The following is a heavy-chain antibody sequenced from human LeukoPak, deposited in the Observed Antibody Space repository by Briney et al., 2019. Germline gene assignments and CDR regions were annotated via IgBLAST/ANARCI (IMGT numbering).Heavy chain of an antibody. CDR2: IWYDGSNK. Sequence: GGSRRLSCAASGFIFSSYGMHRVRQAPGKGLEWVAVIWYDGSNKSYADSVKGRFTISRDNAKNSLYLQMNSLRAEDTAVYYCARSPAAGNGYWGQGTLVTVSS. V-gene: IGHV3-33*01. J-gene: IGHJ4*02. CDR3: ARSPAAGNGY. D-gene: IGHD6-13*01. CDR1: GFIFSSYG.